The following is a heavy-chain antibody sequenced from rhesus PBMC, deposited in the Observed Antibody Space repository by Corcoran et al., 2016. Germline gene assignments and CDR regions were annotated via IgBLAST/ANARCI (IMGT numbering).Heavy chain of an antibody. J-gene: IGHJ5-1*01. CDR1: GGSISGYYY. V-gene: IGHV4-73*01. CDR3: ARENNWNYGDV. CDR2: IYGNSAST. Sequence: QVQLQQWGEGLVKPSETLSLTCAVYGGSISGYYYWSWIRQPPGKGQEWIGYIYGNSASTNSNPALTNRVTISKDTSKNQFSLKLSSVTAADTAVYYCARENNWNYGDVWGPGVLVTVSS. D-gene: IGHD1-26*01.